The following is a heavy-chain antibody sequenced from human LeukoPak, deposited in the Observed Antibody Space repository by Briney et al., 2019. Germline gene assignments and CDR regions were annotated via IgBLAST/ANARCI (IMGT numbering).Heavy chain of an antibody. Sequence: GASLQISCKGSGYSFTSYWIGWVRPMPGKGLEWMGIIHPGDSDTRYSPSFQGQVTISADKSISTAHLQWSSLKASDTAMYYCARQFGGHYDFWSGSLDYWGQGTLVTVSS. CDR2: IHPGDSDT. CDR3: ARQFGGHYDFWSGSLDY. V-gene: IGHV5-51*01. J-gene: IGHJ4*02. CDR1: GYSFTSYW. D-gene: IGHD3-3*01.